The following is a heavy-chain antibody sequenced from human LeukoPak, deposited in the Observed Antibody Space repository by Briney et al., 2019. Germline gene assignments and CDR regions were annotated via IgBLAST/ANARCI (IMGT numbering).Heavy chain of an antibody. CDR3: ATYSDFWSAYFVY. D-gene: IGHD3-3*01. V-gene: IGHV3-23*01. CDR1: GFTFSNYA. CDR2: ISSSGGNT. J-gene: IGHJ4*02. Sequence: GGSLRLPCAASGFTFSNYAMSWVRQAPGKGLEWVAAISSSGGNTNYADSVKGRFTISRDNSKNTLYLEMYSLRAEDTAVYYCATYSDFWSAYFVYWGQGTLVTVSS.